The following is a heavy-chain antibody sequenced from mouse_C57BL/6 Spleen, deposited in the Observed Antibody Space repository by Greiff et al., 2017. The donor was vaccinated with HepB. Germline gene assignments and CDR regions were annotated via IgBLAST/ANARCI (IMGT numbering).Heavy chain of an antibody. D-gene: IGHD1-1*01. Sequence: QVQLQQSGAELVRPGASVTLSCKASGYTFTDYEMHWVKQTPMHGLEWIGAIDPETGGTAYNQKFKGKAILTADKSSSTAYMELRSLTSEDSAVYYCTDYYGSSYGPAWFAYWGQGTLVTVSA. CDR3: TDYYGSSYGPAWFAY. CDR2: IDPETGGT. CDR1: GYTFTDYE. V-gene: IGHV1-15*01. J-gene: IGHJ3*01.